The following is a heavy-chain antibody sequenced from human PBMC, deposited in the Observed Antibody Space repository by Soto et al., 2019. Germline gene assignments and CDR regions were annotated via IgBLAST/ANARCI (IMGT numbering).Heavy chain of an antibody. Sequence: QVRLVQSGAEVKKPGDSVSVSCKAPEYTFANHFIHWVRQAPGQGLEWMGIVNPSGGPTRYTQKFQGRVTMTRDTSTSTVYMVLSSLTSADTAVYYCAREGSYYFDSRIDHWGQGTLVTVSS. D-gene: IGHD3-10*01. CDR3: AREGSYYFDSRIDH. V-gene: IGHV1-46*01. CDR2: VNPSGGPT. CDR1: EYTFANHF. J-gene: IGHJ4*02.